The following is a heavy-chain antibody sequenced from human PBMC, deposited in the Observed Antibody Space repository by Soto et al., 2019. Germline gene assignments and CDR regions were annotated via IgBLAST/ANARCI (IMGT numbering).Heavy chain of an antibody. D-gene: IGHD2-15*01. CDR3: ARGYCSGGSCYSLSRNDAFDI. Sequence: QVQLVESGGGLVKPGGSLRLSCAASGFTFSDYYMSWIRQAPGKGLEWVSYISSSGSTIYYADSVKGRFTISRDNAKNSLYLQMNSLRAEDTAVYYCARGYCSGGSCYSLSRNDAFDIWGQGTMVTVSS. J-gene: IGHJ3*02. CDR2: ISSSGSTI. CDR1: GFTFSDYY. V-gene: IGHV3-11*01.